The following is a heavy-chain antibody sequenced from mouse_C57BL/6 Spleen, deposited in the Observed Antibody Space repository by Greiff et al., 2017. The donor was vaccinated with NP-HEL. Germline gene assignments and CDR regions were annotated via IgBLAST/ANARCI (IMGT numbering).Heavy chain of an antibody. V-gene: IGHV1-66*01. CDR2: IYPGSGNT. D-gene: IGHD1-1*01. Sequence: VQLQQSGPELVKPGASVKISCKASGYSFTSYYIHWVKQRPGQGLEWIGWIYPGSGNTNYNGKFKGKATLTADKSSSTAYMQLSSLTSEDSAVYFCARWDYYGSRGYFDVWGTGTTVTVSS. J-gene: IGHJ1*03. CDR3: ARWDYYGSRGYFDV. CDR1: GYSFTSYY.